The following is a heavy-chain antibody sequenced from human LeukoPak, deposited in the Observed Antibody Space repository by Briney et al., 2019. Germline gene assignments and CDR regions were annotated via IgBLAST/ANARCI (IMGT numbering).Heavy chain of an antibody. Sequence: GGSLRLSCGASGFTFSSYAMSWVRQAPGKGLEWVAFIRYDGSNKYYADSVKGRFTISRDNSKNTLYLQMNSLRAKDTAVYYCARRPYYYDSLDYWGQGTLVTVSS. D-gene: IGHD3-22*01. CDR2: IRYDGSNK. V-gene: IGHV3-33*08. J-gene: IGHJ4*02. CDR1: GFTFSSYA. CDR3: ARRPYYYDSLDY.